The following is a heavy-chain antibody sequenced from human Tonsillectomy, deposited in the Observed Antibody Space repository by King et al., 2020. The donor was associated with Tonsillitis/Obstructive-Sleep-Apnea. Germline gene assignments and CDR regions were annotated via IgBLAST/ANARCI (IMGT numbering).Heavy chain of an antibody. V-gene: IGHV3-23*04. D-gene: IGHD5-18*01. J-gene: IGHJ4*02. Sequence: VQLVESGGGLAQPGGSLRVSCAASGFTFYSYSMSWVRQAPGKGLEWVSTISGSGDITDYADSVKGRLTVSRDNSKNTLSLQMNGLRVEDTAVYYCAKAMVGTGYGFDYCGQGILFTVSX. CDR3: AKAMVGTGYGFDY. CDR2: ISGSGDIT. CDR1: GFTFYSYS.